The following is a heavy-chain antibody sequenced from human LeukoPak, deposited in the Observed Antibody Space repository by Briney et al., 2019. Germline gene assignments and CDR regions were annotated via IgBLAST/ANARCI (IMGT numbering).Heavy chain of an antibody. J-gene: IGHJ6*02. CDR2: ISYDGSNK. V-gene: IGHV3-30*03. CDR3: ARDWAARRGDYYYYGMDV. D-gene: IGHD6-6*01. Sequence: GGSLRLSCAAFGFTFSSYGMHWVRQAPGKGLEWVAVISYDGSNKYYADSVKGRFTISRDNSKNTLYLQMNSLRAEDTAVYYCARDWAARRGDYYYYGMDVWGQGTTVTVSS. CDR1: GFTFSSYG.